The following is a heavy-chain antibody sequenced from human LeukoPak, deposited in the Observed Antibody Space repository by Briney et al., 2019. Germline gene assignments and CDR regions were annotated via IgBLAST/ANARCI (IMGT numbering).Heavy chain of an antibody. D-gene: IGHD3-16*02. V-gene: IGHV3-23*01. Sequence: PGGSLRLSCAASGFTFSSYAMSWVRQAPGKGLEWVSAISGSGGSTYYADSVKGRFTISRDNSKNTLYLQMNSLRAEDTAVYYCAKGFTWGSYRQKFDYWGQGTLVTVSS. CDR1: GFTFSSYA. J-gene: IGHJ4*02. CDR2: ISGSGGST. CDR3: AKGFTWGSYRQKFDY.